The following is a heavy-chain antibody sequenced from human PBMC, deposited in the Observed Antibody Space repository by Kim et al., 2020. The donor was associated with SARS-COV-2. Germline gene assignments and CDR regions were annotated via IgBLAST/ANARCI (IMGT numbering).Heavy chain of an antibody. V-gene: IGHV3-53*01. J-gene: IGHJ4*02. CDR3: ARDMTSSSSF. D-gene: IGHD6-6*01. Sequence: SRNSANSVKGRFTISRDKYKNTLYLKMNSLRVEDTAGYYCARDMTSSSSFWGQGTLVTVSS. CDR2: SR.